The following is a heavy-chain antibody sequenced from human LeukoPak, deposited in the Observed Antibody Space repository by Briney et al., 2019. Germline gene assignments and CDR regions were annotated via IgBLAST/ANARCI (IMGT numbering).Heavy chain of an antibody. D-gene: IGHD6-19*01. V-gene: IGHV3-7*01. Sequence: GGSLRLSCAASGFILSNYWMSWVRQAPGKGLEWVANIKQDGSEKYYVDSVKGRFTISRDNAKNSLYLQMNSLRAEDTAVYYCARAPVAGTLFDYWGQGTLVTVSS. CDR3: ARAPVAGTLFDY. CDR1: GFILSNYW. J-gene: IGHJ4*02. CDR2: IKQDGSEK.